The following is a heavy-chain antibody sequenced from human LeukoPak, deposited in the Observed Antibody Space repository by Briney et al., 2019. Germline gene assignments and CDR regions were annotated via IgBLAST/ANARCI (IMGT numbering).Heavy chain of an antibody. V-gene: IGHV3-21*04. Sequence: PGGSLRLSCAASGFTFSSHSMNWVRQAPGKGLEWVSSISSSSSYIYYADSVKGRFTISRDNAKNSLYLQMNSLRAEDTALYYCARGGYGTSYSLDCWGQGTLVTVSS. J-gene: IGHJ4*02. D-gene: IGHD6-6*01. CDR1: GFTFSSHS. CDR3: ARGGYGTSYSLDC. CDR2: ISSSSSYI.